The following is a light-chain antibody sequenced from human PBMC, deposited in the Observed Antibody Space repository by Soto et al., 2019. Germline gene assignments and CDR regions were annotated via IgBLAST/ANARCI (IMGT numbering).Light chain of an antibody. CDR2: EAN. Sequence: QSALTQPPSASGSLGQSVTISCTGTSSDVGSYNFVSWYQQHPGKAPKLLIYEANKRPSGVPDRFSGSKAGNTASLIVSGLQAEDEADYYCNSYAGSNMKVFGGGTKLTVL. V-gene: IGLV2-8*01. CDR3: NSYAGSNMKV. J-gene: IGLJ2*01. CDR1: SSDVGSYNF.